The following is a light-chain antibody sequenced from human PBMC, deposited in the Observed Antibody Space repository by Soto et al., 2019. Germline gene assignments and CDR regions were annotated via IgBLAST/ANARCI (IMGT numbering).Light chain of an antibody. CDR2: AAS. Sequence: IQLTQSPSSLSASVGDRVTITCRASQGISDYLAWYQQKPGKAPKLLIYAASILEIGVPSRFSGSGSGTDFTLPIRSLQPEDFSTFYCQHLNSYPFTFGPWAKVDIK. CDR3: QHLNSYPFT. J-gene: IGKJ3*01. CDR1: QGISDY. V-gene: IGKV1-9*01.